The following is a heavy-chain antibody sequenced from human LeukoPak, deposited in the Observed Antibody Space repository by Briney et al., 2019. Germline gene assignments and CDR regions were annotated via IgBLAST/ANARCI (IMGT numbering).Heavy chain of an antibody. CDR3: ARGPRFDP. J-gene: IGHJ5*02. Sequence: ASVKVSCKASGYTFTSYGISWVRQAPGQGLEWMGCICDNNGNTNYAQKFQGRVTMTTDTSTNTAYMDLTNLKSDDTAIYYCARGPRFDPWGQGTLVTVSS. V-gene: IGHV1-18*01. CDR2: ICDNNGNT. CDR1: GYTFTSYG.